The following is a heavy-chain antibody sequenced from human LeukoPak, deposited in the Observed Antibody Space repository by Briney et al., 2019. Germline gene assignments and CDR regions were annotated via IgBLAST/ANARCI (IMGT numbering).Heavy chain of an antibody. Sequence: SETLSLTSAVYGGSFSGYYWSWIRQPPGKGLEWIGEINHSGSTNYNPSLKSRVTISVDTSKNQFSLKLSSVTAADTAVYYCARGPGRYSYGYVIGWFDPWGQGTLVTVSS. CDR3: ARGPGRYSYGYVIGWFDP. CDR2: INHSGST. CDR1: GGSFSGYY. V-gene: IGHV4-34*01. D-gene: IGHD5-18*01. J-gene: IGHJ5*02.